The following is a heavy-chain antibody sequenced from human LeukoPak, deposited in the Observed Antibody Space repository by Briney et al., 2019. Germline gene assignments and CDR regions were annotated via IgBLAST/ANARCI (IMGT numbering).Heavy chain of an antibody. Sequence: GSLRLSCAASGFTFSSYSMNWVRQAPGKGLEWVSSISSSSYIYYADSVKGRFTISRDNAKNSQYLQMNSLRAEDTAVYYCARVGIVGASPWDYWGQGTLVTVSS. CDR3: ARVGIVGASPWDY. V-gene: IGHV3-21*04. CDR2: ISSSSYI. D-gene: IGHD1-26*01. CDR1: GFTFSSYS. J-gene: IGHJ4*02.